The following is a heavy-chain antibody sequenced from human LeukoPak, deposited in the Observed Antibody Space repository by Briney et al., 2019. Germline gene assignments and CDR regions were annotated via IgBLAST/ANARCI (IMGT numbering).Heavy chain of an antibody. J-gene: IGHJ4*02. CDR3: ARDMVVGEPPFDY. D-gene: IGHD2-15*01. CDR2: ISSSSSYI. Sequence: GGSLRLSCAASGFTFSSYSMNWVRQAPGKGLEWVSSISSSSSYIYYADSVKGRFTISRDNAKNSLYLQMNSLRAEDTAVYYCARDMVVGEPPFDYWGQGTLVTVSS. CDR1: GFTFSSYS. V-gene: IGHV3-21*01.